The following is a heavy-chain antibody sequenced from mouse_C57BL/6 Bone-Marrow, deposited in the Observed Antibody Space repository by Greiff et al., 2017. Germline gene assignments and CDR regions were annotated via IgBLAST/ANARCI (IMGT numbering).Heavy chain of an antibody. CDR1: GFTFSSYG. CDR3: ARQYYGSSSPWFAY. Sequence: EVQLVESGGDLVKPGGSLKLSCAASGFTFSSYGMSWVRQTPDKRLEWVATISSRGSYTYYPDSVKGRFTISRDNAKNALYLQMSSLKSEDTAMYYCARQYYGSSSPWFAYWCQGTLVTVSA. V-gene: IGHV5-6*01. D-gene: IGHD1-1*01. J-gene: IGHJ3*01. CDR2: ISSRGSYT.